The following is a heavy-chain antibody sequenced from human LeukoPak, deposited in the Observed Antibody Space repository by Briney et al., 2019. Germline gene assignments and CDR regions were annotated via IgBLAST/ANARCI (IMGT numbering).Heavy chain of an antibody. CDR3: ARRSLGFGELFEPYYFDY. CDR2: IYPGDSDT. CDR1: GYSFTSYW. V-gene: IGHV5-51*01. D-gene: IGHD3-10*01. Sequence: GESLKISCQGSGYSFTSYWIGWVRQMPGKGLEWMGIIYPGDSDTRYSPSFQGQVTISADKSISTAYLQWSSLKASDTAMYYCARRSLGFGELFEPYYFDYWGQGTLVTVSS. J-gene: IGHJ4*02.